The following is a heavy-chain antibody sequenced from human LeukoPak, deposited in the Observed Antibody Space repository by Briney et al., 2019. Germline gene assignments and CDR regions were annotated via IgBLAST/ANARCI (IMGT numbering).Heavy chain of an antibody. J-gene: IGHJ5*02. V-gene: IGHV3-74*01. CDR1: GYW. CDR2: INSDGSST. D-gene: IGHD2-21*01. CDR3: ARERLRGGFDP. Sequence: QPGGSLRLSCAASGYWMHWVRQAPGKGLVWVSRINSDGSSTNYADSVKGRFTISRDNAKNTLYLQMNSLRAEDTAVYYCARERLRGGFDPWGQGTLVTVSS.